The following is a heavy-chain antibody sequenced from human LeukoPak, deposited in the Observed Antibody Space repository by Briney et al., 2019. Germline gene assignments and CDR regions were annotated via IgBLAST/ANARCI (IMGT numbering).Heavy chain of an antibody. D-gene: IGHD3-22*01. V-gene: IGHV3-23*01. J-gene: IGHJ4*02. CDR2: ISGSGGST. CDR1: GFTFSSYA. CDR3: AKVGTDSSGYFFDGHYFDY. Sequence: GGSLRLSCAASGFTFSSYAMSWVRQAPGKGLEWVSAISGSGGSTYYADSVKGRFTISRDNSKNTLYLQMNSLRAEDTAVYYGAKVGTDSSGYFFDGHYFDYWGQGTLVTVSS.